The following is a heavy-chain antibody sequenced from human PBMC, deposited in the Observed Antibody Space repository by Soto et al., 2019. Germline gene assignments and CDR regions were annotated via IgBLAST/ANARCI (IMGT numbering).Heavy chain of an antibody. J-gene: IGHJ4*02. CDR1: GVSISSYY. V-gene: IGHV4-59*01. D-gene: IGHD6-13*01. CDR3: ARGGSSSRYFDY. CDR2: IYYSGST. Sequence: AGTLTLSCAASGVSISSYYWIWLRQPPGEGLEWIGYIYYSGSTNYNPSLKSRVTISVDTSKNQFSLKLSSVTAADTAVYYCARGGSSSRYFDYWGQGTLVTVSS.